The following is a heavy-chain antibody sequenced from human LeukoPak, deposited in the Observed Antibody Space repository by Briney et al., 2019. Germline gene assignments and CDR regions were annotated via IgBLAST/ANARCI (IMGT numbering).Heavy chain of an antibody. V-gene: IGHV3-74*01. J-gene: IGHJ4*02. CDR2: IYTDGSST. CDR1: GFTFSNYW. CDR3: AKDPVGAIDRGY. D-gene: IGHD1-26*01. Sequence: GGSLRLSCAGSGFTFSNYWMHWVRQAPGKGLVWVSRIYTDGSSTDYADSVKGRFTISRDNAKNMLYLQMNSLRAEDTAVYYCAKDPVGAIDRGYWGQGTLVTVSS.